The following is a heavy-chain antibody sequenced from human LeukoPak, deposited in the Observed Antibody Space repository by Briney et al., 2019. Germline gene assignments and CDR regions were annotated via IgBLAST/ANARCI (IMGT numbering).Heavy chain of an antibody. CDR2: ISSSSSTI. V-gene: IGHV3-48*01. D-gene: IGHD3-3*01. J-gene: IGHJ4*02. Sequence: QAGGSLRLSCAASGFTFSSYSMNWVRQAPGKGLEWVSYISSSSSTIYYADSVKGRFTISRDNAKNSLYLQMNSLRAEDTAVYYCARMGYYDFWSGYSNFDYWGQGTLVTVSS. CDR3: ARMGYYDFWSGYSNFDY. CDR1: GFTFSSYS.